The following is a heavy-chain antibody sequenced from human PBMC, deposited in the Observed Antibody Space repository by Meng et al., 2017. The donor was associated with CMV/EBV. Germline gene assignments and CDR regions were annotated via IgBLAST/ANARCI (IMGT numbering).Heavy chain of an antibody. J-gene: IGHJ6*02. CDR1: GGTFSSYA. V-gene: IGHV1-69*05. D-gene: IGHD1-14*01. Sequence: SVKVSCKASGGTFSSYAIRWVRQAPGHGLEWVGGIIPIFGTANYAQKFQGRVTITTDESTSTAYMALSSLRSEDTAVYYCARQVPELFGKDYYYNGMDVWGQGTTVTVSS. CDR2: IIPIFGTA. CDR3: ARQVPELFGKDYYYNGMDV.